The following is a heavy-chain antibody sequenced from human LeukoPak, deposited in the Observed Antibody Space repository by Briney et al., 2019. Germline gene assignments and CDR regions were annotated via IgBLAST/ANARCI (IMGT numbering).Heavy chain of an antibody. V-gene: IGHV3-21*01. J-gene: IGHJ4*02. CDR3: ARRGGTNSRYDILTGYYRYYFDY. D-gene: IGHD3-9*01. CDR1: GFTFSSYS. CDR2: ISSSSSYI. Sequence: PGGSLRLSCAASGFTFSSYSMNWVRQAPGKGLEWVSFISSSSSYIYYADSVKGRFTISRDNAKNSLYLQMNSLRAEDTAVYYCARRGGTNSRYDILTGYYRYYFDYWGQGTLVTVSS.